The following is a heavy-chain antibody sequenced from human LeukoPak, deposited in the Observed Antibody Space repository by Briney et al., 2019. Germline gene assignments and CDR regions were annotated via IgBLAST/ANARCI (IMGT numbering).Heavy chain of an antibody. V-gene: IGHV3-7*01. D-gene: IGHD2-2*03. J-gene: IGHJ6*03. CDR1: GFTFSSYW. CDR2: IKQGGSEK. Sequence: GSLRLSCAASGFTFSSYWMSLVRQAPGKGLEWVANIKQGGSEKYYVDSVKGRFTISRDNAKDSLYLQMNSLRAEDTAVYYCARVPGYCSSTSCYWYYYMDVWGKGTTVTVSS. CDR3: ARVPGYCSSTSCYWYYYMDV.